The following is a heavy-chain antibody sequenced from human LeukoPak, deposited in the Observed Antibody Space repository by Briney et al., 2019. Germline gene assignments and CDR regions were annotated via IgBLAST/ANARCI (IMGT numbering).Heavy chain of an antibody. Sequence: PGGSLRLSCAASGFTFSSYSMNWVRQAPGKGLEWVSSISGSSSYIYYADSVKGRFTISRDNAKNSLYLQMNRLRAEDTAVYYCARDLRRRFLEWLYWFDPWGQGTLVTVSS. V-gene: IGHV3-21*01. J-gene: IGHJ5*02. CDR1: GFTFSSYS. CDR2: ISGSSSYI. D-gene: IGHD3-3*01. CDR3: ARDLRRRFLEWLYWFDP.